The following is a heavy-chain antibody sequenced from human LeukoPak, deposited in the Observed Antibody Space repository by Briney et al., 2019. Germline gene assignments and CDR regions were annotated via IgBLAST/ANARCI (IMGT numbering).Heavy chain of an antibody. CDR3: ASRYCSSTSCYTWSH. Sequence: GESLKISCKGSGYSFTSYWIGWVRQMPGKGLEWVGIIYPGDSDTRYSPSFQGQVTVSADKSISTAYLQWSSLKASDTAMYYCASRYCSSTSCYTWSHWGQGTLVTVSS. V-gene: IGHV5-51*01. D-gene: IGHD2-2*02. J-gene: IGHJ4*02. CDR2: IYPGDSDT. CDR1: GYSFTSYW.